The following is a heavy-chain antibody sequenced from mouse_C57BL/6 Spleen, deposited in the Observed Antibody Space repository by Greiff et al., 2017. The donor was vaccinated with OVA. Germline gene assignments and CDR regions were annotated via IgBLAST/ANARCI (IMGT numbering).Heavy chain of an antibody. Sequence: QVQLQQPGTELVKTGEQGKRKCNASGYTFTSYWMHWVKQRPGQGLEWIGNINPSNGGTNYNEQLKSKATLTVDKSSSTAYMQLSSLTSEDSAVYYCASAGTLDYWGQGTTLTVSS. D-gene: IGHD4-1*01. CDR3: ASAGTLDY. V-gene: IGHV1-53*01. CDR2: INPSNGGT. CDR1: GYTFTSYW. J-gene: IGHJ2*01.